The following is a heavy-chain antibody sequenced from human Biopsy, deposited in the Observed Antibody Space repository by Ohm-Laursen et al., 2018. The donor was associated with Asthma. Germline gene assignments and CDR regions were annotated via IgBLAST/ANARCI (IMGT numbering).Heavy chain of an antibody. CDR2: ISWNSATI. V-gene: IGHV3-9*01. D-gene: IGHD3-22*01. CDR1: GFKFDEYT. J-gene: IGHJ4*02. CDR3: AKVRSDWVITESFDY. Sequence: SLRLSCTAPGFKFDEYTMHWVRQAPGKGLEWVSGISWNSATIGYADSVEGRFTISRDNDKNSVFLHMDSLRPEDTAFYYCAKVRSDWVITESFDYWGQGVLVTVSS.